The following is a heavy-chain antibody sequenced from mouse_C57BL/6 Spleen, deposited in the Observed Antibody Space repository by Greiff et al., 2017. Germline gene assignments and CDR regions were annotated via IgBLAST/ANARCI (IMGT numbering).Heavy chain of an antibody. CDR2: IDPSDSYT. D-gene: IGHD1-1*01. V-gene: IGHV1-69*01. Sequence: VQLQQPGAELVMPGASVKLSCKASGYTFTSYWMHWVKQRPGQGLEWIGEIDPSDSYTNYNQKFKGKSTLTVDKSSSTAYMHLSSLTSEDSAVYYCARHYGSRYEDYYAMDYWGQGTSVTVSS. J-gene: IGHJ4*01. CDR3: ARHYGSRYEDYYAMDY. CDR1: GYTFTSYW.